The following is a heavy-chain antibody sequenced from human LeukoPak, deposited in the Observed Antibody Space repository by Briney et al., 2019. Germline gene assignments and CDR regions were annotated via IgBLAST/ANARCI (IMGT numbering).Heavy chain of an antibody. V-gene: IGHV1-18*01. J-gene: IGHJ4*02. Sequence: ASVKVSFKASGYTFTRYGISWVRQAPGQGLEWMAWISDYNGVRDTYYAQKVQGRVTLTTDTSTTTAYMELRSLRSDGTAIYYCARGRGYSGYALDYWGQGTQVTVSS. D-gene: IGHD5-12*01. CDR2: ISDYNGVRDT. CDR3: ARGRGYSGYALDY. CDR1: GYTFTRYG.